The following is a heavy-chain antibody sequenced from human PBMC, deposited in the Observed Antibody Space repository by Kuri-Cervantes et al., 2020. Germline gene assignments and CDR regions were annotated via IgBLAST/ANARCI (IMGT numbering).Heavy chain of an antibody. D-gene: IGHD7-27*01. CDR1: GFTFDDYA. CDR3: AKDQGTGDVLPSD. Sequence: GGSLRLSCAASGFTFDDYAMHWVRQAPGKGLEWVAFIRYDGSNKYYADSVKGRFTISRDNSKSTLYLLVNSLRAEDTAVYYRAKDQGTGDVLPSDWGQGTLVTVSS. V-gene: IGHV3-30*02. CDR2: IRYDGSNK. J-gene: IGHJ4*02.